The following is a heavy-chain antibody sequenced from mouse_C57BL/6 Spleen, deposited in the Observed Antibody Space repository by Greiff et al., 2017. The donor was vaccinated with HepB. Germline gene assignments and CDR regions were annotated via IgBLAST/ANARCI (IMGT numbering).Heavy chain of an antibody. CDR2: IDPSDSYT. D-gene: IGHD3-2*02. J-gene: IGHJ2*01. V-gene: IGHV1-69*01. Sequence: QVQLQQPGAELVMPGASVKLSCKASGYTFTSYWMHWVKQRPGQGLEWIGEIDPSDSYTNYNQKFKGKSTLTVDKSSSTAYMQLSSLTSEDSAVYYCARGGDSSGYYYGGQGTTLTVSS. CDR1: GYTFTSYW. CDR3: ARGGDSSGYYY.